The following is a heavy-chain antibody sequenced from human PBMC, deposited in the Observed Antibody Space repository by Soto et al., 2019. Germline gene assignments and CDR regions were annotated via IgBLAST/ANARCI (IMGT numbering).Heavy chain of an antibody. CDR2: ISYDGSNK. J-gene: IGHJ6*03. D-gene: IGHD3-3*01. V-gene: IGHV3-30*14. CDR1: GFTFSSYA. Sequence: PGGSLRLSCAASGFTFSSYAMHWVRQAPGKGLEWGAVISYDGSNKYYADSVKGRFTISRDNSKNTLYLQMNSLRAEDTAVYYCARNPPFWSGYHYYYYYMDVWGKGTTVNVSS. CDR3: ARNPPFWSGYHYYYYYMDV.